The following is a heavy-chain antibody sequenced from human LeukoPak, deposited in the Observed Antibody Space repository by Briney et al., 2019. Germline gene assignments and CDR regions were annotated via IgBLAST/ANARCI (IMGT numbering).Heavy chain of an antibody. CDR1: GYTLTAYY. D-gene: IGHD3-10*01. Sequence: ASVTVSFKASGYTLTAYYMYWVRQAPGQGLAWMGWINPNSDDTNYAHRFGGRGTMTRDTSINTAYMELSGLTSDDTAVYYCARQSSKRLWFGELSPLDYWGQGTLVTVSS. J-gene: IGHJ4*02. CDR2: INPNSDDT. V-gene: IGHV1-2*07. CDR3: ARQSSKRLWFGELSPLDY.